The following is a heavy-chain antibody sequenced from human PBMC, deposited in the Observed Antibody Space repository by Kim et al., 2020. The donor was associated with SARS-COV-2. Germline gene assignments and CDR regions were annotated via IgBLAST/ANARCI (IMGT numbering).Heavy chain of an antibody. Sequence: SETLSLTCTVSVGSISSSSYYWGWIRQPPGKGLEWIGRIYYSRSTYYNQSLNSRVTTSVDTSKNQFSLQRSPVTAADTAVYYCARQPWELLLDYWGQGTLVTVSS. CDR3: ARQPWELLLDY. V-gene: IGHV4-39*01. J-gene: IGHJ4*02. CDR1: VGSISSSSYY. CDR2: IYYSRST. D-gene: IGHD1-26*01.